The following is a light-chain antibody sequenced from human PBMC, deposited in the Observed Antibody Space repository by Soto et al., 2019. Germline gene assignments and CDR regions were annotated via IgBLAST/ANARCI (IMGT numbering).Light chain of an antibody. V-gene: IGLV2-8*01. Sequence: QSALTQPPSASGSPGQSVTISCTGTSSDVGAYNYVSWYQQYPGIAPKLMIYEVSKRPSGLPDRFSGSKSGKTASLTVSGLQPEDEADYYCTSYAGSNIWVFGGGTKLTVL. CDR2: EVS. CDR1: SSDVGAYNY. J-gene: IGLJ3*02. CDR3: TSYAGSNIWV.